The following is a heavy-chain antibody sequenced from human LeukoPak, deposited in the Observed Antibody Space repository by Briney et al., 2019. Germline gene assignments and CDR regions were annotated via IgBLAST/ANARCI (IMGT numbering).Heavy chain of an antibody. V-gene: IGHV4-31*03. D-gene: IGHD3-22*01. CDR2: IYYSGTT. Sequence: SETLSLTCTVSGGSISSGGYTWNWIRQHPGKGLEWIGYIYYSGTTYYNPSLKSRVTMSVDMSKSQFSLHLTSVTAADTAVYYCARDERSSGYYHFDYWGQGTLVTVSS. J-gene: IGHJ4*02. CDR3: ARDERSSGYYHFDY. CDR1: GGSISSGGYT.